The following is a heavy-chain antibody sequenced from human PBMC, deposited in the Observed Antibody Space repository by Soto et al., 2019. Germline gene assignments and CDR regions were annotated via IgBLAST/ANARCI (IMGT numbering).Heavy chain of an antibody. CDR1: GYTFTSYD. V-gene: IGHV1-8*01. CDR3: ARRDSSSVVYGMDV. CDR2: MNPNSGNT. Sequence: ASVKVSCKASGYTFTSYDINWVRQATGQGLEWMGWMNPNSGNTGYAQKFQGRVTMTRNTSISTAYMELSSLRSEDTAVHYCARRDSSSVVYGMDVWGQGTTVTVSS. D-gene: IGHD3-22*01. J-gene: IGHJ6*02.